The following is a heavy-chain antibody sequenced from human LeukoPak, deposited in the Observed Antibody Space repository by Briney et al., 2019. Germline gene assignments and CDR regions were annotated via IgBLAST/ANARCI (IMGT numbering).Heavy chain of an antibody. CDR1: GFTFSNYS. V-gene: IGHV3-21*01. D-gene: IGHD1-7*01. J-gene: IGHJ3*02. Sequence: GGSLRLSCAASGFTFSNYSMNWVRQAPGKGLEWVSSISYSGSYIYYADSVKGRFTISRDNAKNSLYLQMNSLRAEDTAVYYCARDWNWNYDAFDIWGQGTMVTVSS. CDR2: ISYSGSYI. CDR3: ARDWNWNYDAFDI.